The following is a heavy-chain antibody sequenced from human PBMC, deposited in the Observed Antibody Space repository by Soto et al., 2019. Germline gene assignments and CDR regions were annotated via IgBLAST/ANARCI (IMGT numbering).Heavy chain of an antibody. Sequence: QITLKESGPTLVKPTQTLTLTCTFSGFSLSTSGVGVGWIRQPPGKALEWLALIYWDDDKRYSPSLKSRLTITKDTSKNQLVLTMTNMDPVDTATYYCALRRGYCSGGSCYSIWFDPWGQGTLVTVSS. CDR2: IYWDDDK. D-gene: IGHD2-15*01. J-gene: IGHJ5*02. CDR3: ALRRGYCSGGSCYSIWFDP. V-gene: IGHV2-5*02. CDR1: GFSLSTSGVG.